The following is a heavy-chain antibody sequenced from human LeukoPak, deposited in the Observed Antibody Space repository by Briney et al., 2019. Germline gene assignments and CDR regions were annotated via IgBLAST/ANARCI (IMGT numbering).Heavy chain of an antibody. V-gene: IGHV3-23*01. J-gene: IGHJ3*01. CDR3: AKGAFDV. CDR2: INTGETT. Sequence: GGSLRLSCAASGFNLGRYAMSWVRQAPGRGLEWVSCINTGETTFYADSVKGRFTISRDSSKNNMYLHMTSLRDEDTALYYCAKGAFDVWGQGTVVIVSS. CDR1: GFNLGRYA.